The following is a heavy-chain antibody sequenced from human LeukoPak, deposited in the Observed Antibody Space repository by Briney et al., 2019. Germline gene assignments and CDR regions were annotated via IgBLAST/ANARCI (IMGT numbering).Heavy chain of an antibody. V-gene: IGHV4-61*02. CDR1: GGSISSGSYY. CDR3: ARDTRVTTFDY. J-gene: IGHJ4*02. D-gene: IGHD1-1*01. CDR2: ICTSGST. Sequence: SQTLSLTCTVSGGSISSGSYYWSWIRQPAGKGLEWVGRICTSGSTNYNPSLTSRVTISVDTSKNQFSLKLSSVTAADTAVYYCARDTRVTTFDYWGQGTLVTVSS.